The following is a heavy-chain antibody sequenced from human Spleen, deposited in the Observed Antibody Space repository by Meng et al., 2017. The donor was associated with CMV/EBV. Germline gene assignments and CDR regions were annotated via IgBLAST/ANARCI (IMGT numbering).Heavy chain of an antibody. CDR2: INHSGST. J-gene: IGHJ2*01. Sequence: SETLSLTCAVYGGSFSGYYWSWIRQPPGEGLEWIGEINHSGSTNYNPSLKSRVTISVDTSKNQFSLKLRSVTAADTAVYYCARGSHDYYDSSGYQTGYWYFDLWGRGTLVTVSS. CDR3: ARGSHDYYDSSGYQTGYWYFDL. CDR1: GGSFSGYY. D-gene: IGHD3-22*01. V-gene: IGHV4-34*01.